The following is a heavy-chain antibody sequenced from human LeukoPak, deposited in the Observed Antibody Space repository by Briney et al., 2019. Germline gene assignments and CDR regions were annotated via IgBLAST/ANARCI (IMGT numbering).Heavy chain of an antibody. CDR3: AKETAVFGWYHGMDV. V-gene: IGHV3-21*04. J-gene: IGHJ6*02. D-gene: IGHD3-10*02. CDR1: GFTFSSYS. Sequence: GGSLRLSCAASGFTFSSYSMNWVRQAPGKGLEWVSSISSSSSYIYYADSVKGRFTISRDNSKNTLYLQMNSLRAEDTAVYYCAKETAVFGWYHGMDVWGQGTTVTVSS. CDR2: ISSSSSYI.